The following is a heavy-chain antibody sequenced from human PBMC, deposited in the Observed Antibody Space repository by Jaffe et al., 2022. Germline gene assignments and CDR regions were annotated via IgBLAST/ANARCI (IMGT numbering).Heavy chain of an antibody. V-gene: IGHV4-34*01. CDR1: GGSFSGYY. J-gene: IGHJ4*02. D-gene: IGHD3-10*01. CDR3: ALRITMVQGEVDY. CDR2: INHSGST. Sequence: QVQLQQWGAGLLKPSETLSLTCAVYGGSFSGYYWSWIRQPPGKGLEWIGEINHSGSTNYNPSLKSRVTISVDTSKNQFSLKLSSVTAADTAVYYCALRITMVQGEVDYWGQGTLVTVSS.